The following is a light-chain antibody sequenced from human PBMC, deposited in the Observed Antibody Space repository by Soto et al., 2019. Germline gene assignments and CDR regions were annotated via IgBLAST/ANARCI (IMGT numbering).Light chain of an antibody. J-gene: IGKJ1*01. CDR2: EAS. V-gene: IGKV1-5*03. CDR3: QQYNGYWT. CDR1: QSISGS. Sequence: DIQMTQSPSTLSASEGDRVTITCRASQSISGSLAWYQQKPGKAPKLLIYEASNLKSGVPSRFSGSGSGTEYTLTISSLQPGDSASYYCQQYNGYWTFGQGTRVEIK.